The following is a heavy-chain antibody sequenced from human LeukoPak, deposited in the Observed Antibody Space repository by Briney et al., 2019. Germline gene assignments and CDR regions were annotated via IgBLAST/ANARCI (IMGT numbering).Heavy chain of an antibody. J-gene: IGHJ5*02. CDR1: SGSISSSNYY. Sequence: PSETLSLTCTVSSGSISSSNYYWGWIRQPPGKELEWIGSIYYSGTTYYNPSLKSRVTISVDTSKNQFSLKLSSVTAADTAVYYCARHVCGSSSCYSPPYNWFDPCGQGTLVTVSS. CDR2: IYYSGTT. D-gene: IGHD2-2*01. CDR3: ARHVCGSSSCYSPPYNWFDP. V-gene: IGHV4-39*01.